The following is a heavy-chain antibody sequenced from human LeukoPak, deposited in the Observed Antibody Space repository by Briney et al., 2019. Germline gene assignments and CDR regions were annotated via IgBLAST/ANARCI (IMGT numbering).Heavy chain of an antibody. J-gene: IGHJ6*03. D-gene: IGHD2-15*01. CDR2: ISWNSGSI. CDR1: GFTFDKYA. V-gene: IGHV3-9*01. CDR3: AKGHCSSSSCFPNYYYYMDV. Sequence: PGGSLRLSCAASGFTFDKYAMHWVRQAPGKGLEWVSGISWNSGSIAYADSVKGRFTISRDNAKNLLFLQMSSLRAADTALYYCAKGHCSSSSCFPNYYYYMDVWGKGTTVTVSS.